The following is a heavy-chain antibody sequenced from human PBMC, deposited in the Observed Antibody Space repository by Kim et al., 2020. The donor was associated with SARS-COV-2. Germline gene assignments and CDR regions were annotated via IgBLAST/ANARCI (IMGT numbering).Heavy chain of an antibody. D-gene: IGHD5-12*01. V-gene: IGHV1-69*13. CDR2: IIPIFGTA. J-gene: IGHJ4*02. Sequence: SVKVSCKASGGTFSSYDISWVRQAPGQGLEWMGGIIPIFGTANYAQKFQGRVTITADESTSTAYMELSSLRSEDTAVYYCAREEDSGYDLVWVLGFRYWGQGTLVTVSS. CDR3: AREEDSGYDLVWVLGFRY. CDR1: GGTFSSYD.